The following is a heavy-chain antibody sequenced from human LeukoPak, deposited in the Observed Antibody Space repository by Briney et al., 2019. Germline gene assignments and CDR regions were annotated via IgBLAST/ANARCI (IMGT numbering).Heavy chain of an antibody. CDR1: GFTFTSYS. CDR2: ISSRSSVI. V-gene: IGHV3-48*01. D-gene: IGHD3-3*01. J-gene: IGHJ4*02. CDR3: ATLYSNYDFHVD. Sequence: GGSLRLSCAASGFTFTSYSMNWVRQAPGKGLEWVSYISSRSSVIHYAGSVKGRFTISRDNAKNSLYLQMNSLRAEDTAVYYCATLYSNYDFHVDWGQGTLVTVSS.